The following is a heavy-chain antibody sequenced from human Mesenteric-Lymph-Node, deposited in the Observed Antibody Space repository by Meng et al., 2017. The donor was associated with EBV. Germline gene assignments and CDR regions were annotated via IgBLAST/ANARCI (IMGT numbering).Heavy chain of an antibody. Sequence: QLPLHELGPGLVTVSDTLSLTGTVSGGSIWCSSYYWGWIRQPPGKGLEWIGSIYYSGSTYYNPSLKSRVTISVDTSKNQFSLKLSSVTAADTAVYYCARHLTIQLWFAWFDPWGQGTLVTVSS. V-gene: IGHV4-39*01. CDR3: ARHLTIQLWFAWFDP. D-gene: IGHD5-18*01. CDR1: GGSIWCSSYY. CDR2: IYYSGST. J-gene: IGHJ5*02.